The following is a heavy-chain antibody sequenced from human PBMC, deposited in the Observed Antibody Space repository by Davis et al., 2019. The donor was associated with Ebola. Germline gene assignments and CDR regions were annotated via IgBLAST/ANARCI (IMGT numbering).Heavy chain of an antibody. CDR2: ISYDGSNK. CDR1: GFTFSSYA. CDR3: ARDIGSSSSLYYYGMDV. D-gene: IGHD6-6*01. V-gene: IGHV3-30-3*01. Sequence: GESLKISCAASGFTFSSYAMHWVRQAPGKGLEWVAVISYDGSNKYYADSVKGRFTISRDNSKNTLYLQMNSLRAEDTAVYYCARDIGSSSSLYYYGMDVWGQGTTVTVSS. J-gene: IGHJ6*02.